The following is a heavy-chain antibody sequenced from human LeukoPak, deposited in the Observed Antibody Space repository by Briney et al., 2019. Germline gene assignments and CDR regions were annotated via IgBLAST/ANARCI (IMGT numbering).Heavy chain of an antibody. V-gene: IGHV3-74*01. CDR1: GFTFSSYW. CDR2: INSDGSST. Sequence: GGSLRLSCAASGFTFSSYWMHWVRQAPGKGLVWVSRINSDGSSTSYADSVEGRFTISRDNAKNTLYLQMNSLRAEDTAVYYCARCTTGRTFGSLREIKRSREIDYWGQGTLVTVSS. D-gene: IGHD1-1*01. CDR3: ARCTTGRTFGSLREIKRSREIDY. J-gene: IGHJ4*02.